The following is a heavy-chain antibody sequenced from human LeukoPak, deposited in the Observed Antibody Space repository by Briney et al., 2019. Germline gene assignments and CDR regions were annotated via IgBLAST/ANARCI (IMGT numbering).Heavy chain of an antibody. J-gene: IGHJ3*02. Sequence: PGGSLRLSCAASGFTFSSYGMHWVRQAPGKGLEWVAVISYDGSNKYYADSVKGRFTISRDNSKNTLYLQTNSLRAEDTAVYYCAKWVAGLPHDAFDIWGQGTMVTVSS. D-gene: IGHD6-19*01. CDR1: GFTFSSYG. CDR3: AKWVAGLPHDAFDI. V-gene: IGHV3-30*18. CDR2: ISYDGSNK.